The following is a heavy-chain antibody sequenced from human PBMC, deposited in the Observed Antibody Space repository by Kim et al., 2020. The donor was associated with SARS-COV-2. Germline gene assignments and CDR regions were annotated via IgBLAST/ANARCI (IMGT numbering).Heavy chain of an antibody. CDR3: TRDRTLPSDYFDY. V-gene: IGHV3-49*03. Sequence: GGSLRLSCTASGFTFGDYAMSWFRQAPGKGLEWVGFIRSKAYGGTTEYAASVKGRFTISRDDSKSIAYLQMNSLKTEDTAVYYCTRDRTLPSDYFDYWGQGTLVTVSS. CDR1: GFTFGDYA. J-gene: IGHJ4*02. CDR2: IRSKAYGGTT.